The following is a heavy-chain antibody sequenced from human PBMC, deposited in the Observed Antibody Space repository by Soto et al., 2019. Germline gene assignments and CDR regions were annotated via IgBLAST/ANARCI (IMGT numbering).Heavy chain of an antibody. CDR3: AKGGYNYGFLFDC. CDR2: IDNSGGIT. J-gene: IGHJ4*02. D-gene: IGHD5-18*01. V-gene: IGHV3-23*05. Sequence: IRRVRQKPGKGLEWVSTIDNSGGITYYADSVKGRFTISRDNSKNTLYLQMNSLRAEDTAVYYCAKGGYNYGFLFDCWGQGTLVTVSS.